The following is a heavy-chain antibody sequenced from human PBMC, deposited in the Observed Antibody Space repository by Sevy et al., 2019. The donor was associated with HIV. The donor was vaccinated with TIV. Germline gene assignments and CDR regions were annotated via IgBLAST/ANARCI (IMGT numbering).Heavy chain of an antibody. CDR1: GFTFSNYR. J-gene: IGHJ4*02. D-gene: IGHD2-21*02. V-gene: IGHV3-48*02. CDR3: ARDGCGGDYYSGPWFDY. Sequence: GGSLRLSCVASGFTFSNYRMSWVRQAPGKGPEWVSDISSSSSSIYNADSVKGRLTISRDNAKNSLYLQMNSLRDEDTAVYYCARDGCGGDYYSGPWFDYWGQGTLVTVSS. CDR2: ISSSSSSI.